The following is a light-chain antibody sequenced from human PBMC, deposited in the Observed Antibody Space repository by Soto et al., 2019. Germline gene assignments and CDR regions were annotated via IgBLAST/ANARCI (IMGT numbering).Light chain of an antibody. CDR2: EVN. CDR1: GSDVGDSSH. CDR3: CLSPGSLTWL. Sequence: QSVLTQPRSVSGSPGQSVTISCTATGSDVGDSSHVSWYQLHPGKAPKLMIYEVNNRPSGVPDRFSGSKSGSTASLTISGIQDEDEAEYYCCLSPGSLTWLFGGGTKLTVL. V-gene: IGLV2-11*01. J-gene: IGLJ3*02.